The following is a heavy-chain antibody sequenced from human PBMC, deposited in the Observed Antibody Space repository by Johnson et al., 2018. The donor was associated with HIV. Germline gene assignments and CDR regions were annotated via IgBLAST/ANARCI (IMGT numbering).Heavy chain of an antibody. D-gene: IGHD5-18*01. CDR3: PRETNSAMAGDAFDI. V-gene: IGHV3-33*08. CDR2: IWYDGSNG. J-gene: IGHJ3*02. Sequence: QVQLVESGGGLVQSGGSLRLSCGASGFSVSNNYMNWVRQAPGKGLECVGVIWYDGSNGYYADSVKGRFTISRDNAKNTLYLQMNSLRAEDTAVYYCPRETNSAMAGDAFDIWGQGTMVTVSS. CDR1: GFSVSNNY.